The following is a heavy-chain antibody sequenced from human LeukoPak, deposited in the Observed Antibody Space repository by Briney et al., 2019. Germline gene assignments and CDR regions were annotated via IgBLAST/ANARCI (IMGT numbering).Heavy chain of an antibody. J-gene: IGHJ4*02. Sequence: PSETLSLTCSVSGDSMTNDHWTWIRQPPGKELEWIGSISYSGTTNYNPSLNSRVTMSVDTSKKQFSLRLNSVTAADTAVYYCVRSGSVRGVSTWGQGTLVTVSS. CDR1: GDSMTNDH. D-gene: IGHD3-10*01. CDR2: ISYSGTT. CDR3: VRSGSVRGVST. V-gene: IGHV4-59*01.